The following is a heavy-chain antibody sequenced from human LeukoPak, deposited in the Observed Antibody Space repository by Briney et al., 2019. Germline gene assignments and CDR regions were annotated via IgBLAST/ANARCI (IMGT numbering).Heavy chain of an antibody. CDR1: GGPISSYY. J-gene: IGHJ4*02. Sequence: SETLSLTCTVSGGPISSYYWSWIRQPPGKGLEWIGYIYYSGSTNYNPSLKSRVTISVDTSKNQFSLKLSSVTAADTAVYYCARDSVTREMATRYDYWGQGTLVTVSS. CDR2: IYYSGST. CDR3: ARDSVTREMATRYDY. V-gene: IGHV4-59*01. D-gene: IGHD5-24*01.